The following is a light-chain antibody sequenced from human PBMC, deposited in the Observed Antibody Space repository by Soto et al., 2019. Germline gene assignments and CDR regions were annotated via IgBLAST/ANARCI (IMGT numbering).Light chain of an antibody. J-gene: IGKJ1*01. CDR1: QTVRSN. CDR2: GAS. Sequence: EIVMTQSPATLSVSPGERATLSWRASQTVRSNLAWYQQKPGQAPRLLIYGASTRATGIPARFSGSGSGTEFTLTISSLQSEDFGVYYCQQYNDWPPWTFGQGTKVEIK. CDR3: QQYNDWPPWT. V-gene: IGKV3-15*01.